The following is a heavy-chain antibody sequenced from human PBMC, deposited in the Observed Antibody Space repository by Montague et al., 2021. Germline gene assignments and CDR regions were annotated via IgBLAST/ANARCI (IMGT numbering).Heavy chain of an antibody. D-gene: IGHD3-10*01. CDR2: MFYGGAT. CDR3: AKQDYFVSGTSYKGFDP. Sequence: SDSLSLTCTVSSGSIFHAHWSWVRQPPGQGLEWLGSMFYGGATSNNPSLKSRVTMSIDTSTNQFSLKLSFVTAADTAVYYCAKQDYFVSGTSYKGFDPWGQGILVTVSS. CDR1: SGSIFHAH. V-gene: IGHV4-59*08. J-gene: IGHJ5*02.